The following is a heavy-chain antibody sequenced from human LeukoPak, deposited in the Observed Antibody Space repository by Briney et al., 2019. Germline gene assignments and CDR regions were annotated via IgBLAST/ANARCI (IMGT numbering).Heavy chain of an antibody. CDR1: GFTFSSYS. V-gene: IGHV3-21*01. Sequence: GGSLRLSCAASGFTFSSYSMNWVRQAPGKGLEWVSSISSSSSYIYYADSVKGRFTISKDNAKNSLYLQMNSLRAEDTAVYYCARGTYSSGWYEGYFDYWGQGTLVTVSS. D-gene: IGHD6-19*01. J-gene: IGHJ4*02. CDR3: ARGTYSSGWYEGYFDY. CDR2: ISSSSSYI.